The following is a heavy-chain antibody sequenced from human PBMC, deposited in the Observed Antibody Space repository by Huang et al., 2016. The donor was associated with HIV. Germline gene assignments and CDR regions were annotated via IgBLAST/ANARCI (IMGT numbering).Heavy chain of an antibody. V-gene: IGHV1-18*04. CDR1: GYTFISYG. J-gene: IGHJ6*02. CDR3: VRDLGTTVVPDGMDV. CDR2: ISPYYCYT. D-gene: IGHD4-17*01. Sequence: QVQLVQSGAEVKKPGASVKVSCRASGYTFISYGITWVRQAPGQGLEWMGRISPYYCYTNNAQQFQGRVTMTTDTTTNTGYMEVRSLRSDDAAVYYCVRDLGTTVVPDGMDVWGQGTTVTVSS.